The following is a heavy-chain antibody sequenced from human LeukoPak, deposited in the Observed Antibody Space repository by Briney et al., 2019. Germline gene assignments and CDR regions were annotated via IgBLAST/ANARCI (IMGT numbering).Heavy chain of an antibody. J-gene: IGHJ4*02. D-gene: IGHD3-22*01. CDR1: GGPINSYY. V-gene: IGHV4-59*01. Sequence: SETLSLTCTVSGGPINSYYWSWIRQPPGKGLEGIGYIYYSGSTNCNPSLKSRVTISVDTSKNQFSLKLSSVTAADTAVYYCARGAHYYDSSGYLMPLNYWGQGTLVTVSS. CDR3: ARGAHYYDSSGYLMPLNY. CDR2: IYYSGST.